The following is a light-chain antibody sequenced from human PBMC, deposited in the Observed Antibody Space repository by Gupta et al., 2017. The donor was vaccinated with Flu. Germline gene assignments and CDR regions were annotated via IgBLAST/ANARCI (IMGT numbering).Light chain of an antibody. V-gene: IGLV3-27*01. CDR3: YSAADNIGV. Sequence: SHELTQPSSVSVSPGQPARITCSGDILGKKYARWFQQKPGQAPVLIIYKDSERPSGIPERFSGSSSGATVTLTINGAQFDDEADYYCYSAADNIGVFGGGTKLTVL. CDR2: KDS. CDR1: ILGKKY. J-gene: IGLJ3*02.